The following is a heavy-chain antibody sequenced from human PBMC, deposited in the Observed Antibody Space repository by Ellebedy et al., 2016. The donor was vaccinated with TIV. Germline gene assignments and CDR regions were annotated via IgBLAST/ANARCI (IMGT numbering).Heavy chain of an antibody. D-gene: IGHD3-3*01. CDR2: INTGNGNT. V-gene: IGHV1-3*04. CDR1: RHSFTAYG. CDR3: ATREWQDPMDV. J-gene: IGHJ6*02. Sequence: ASVKVSXKASRHSFTAYGIHWVRQAPGQSLEWMGWINTGNGNTKYSQKFQGRVTITTDTSASTASMELSSLMSGDTAVYYCATREWQDPMDVWGQGTTVIVSS.